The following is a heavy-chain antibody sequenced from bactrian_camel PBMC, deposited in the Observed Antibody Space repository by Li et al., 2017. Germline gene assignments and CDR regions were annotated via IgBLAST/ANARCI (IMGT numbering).Heavy chain of an antibody. Sequence: VQLVESGGGSVQAGGSLRLSCAISGFTAFSYCMGWFRQAPGKEREGVAAIDSDGTTAYADSVKGRFTVSTDNAKNTLFLQMNSLESEDTAVYYCAGAAPDYGGNCPTREAFFDYWGQGTQVTVS. CDR1: GFTAFSYC. D-gene: IGHD2*01. CDR3: AGAAPDYGGNCPTREAFFDY. V-gene: IGHV3S67*01. CDR2: IDSDGTT. J-gene: IGHJ6*01.